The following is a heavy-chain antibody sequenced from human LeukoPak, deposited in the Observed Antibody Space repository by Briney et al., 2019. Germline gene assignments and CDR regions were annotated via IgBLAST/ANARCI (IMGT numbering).Heavy chain of an antibody. CDR3: AKLPVSYSSGWSNFDY. CDR1: GFTFSSYA. D-gene: IGHD6-19*01. Sequence: PGGSLRLSCAASGFTFSSYAMSWVRQAPGKGLVWVLGISGSGGSTYYADSVKGRFTISRDNSKNTLYLQMNSLRAEDTAVYYCAKLPVSYSSGWSNFDYWGQGTLVTVSS. V-gene: IGHV3-23*01. CDR2: ISGSGGST. J-gene: IGHJ4*02.